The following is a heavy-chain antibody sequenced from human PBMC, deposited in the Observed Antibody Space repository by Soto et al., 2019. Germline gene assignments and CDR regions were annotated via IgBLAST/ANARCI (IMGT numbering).Heavy chain of an antibody. D-gene: IGHD3-22*01. Sequence: QVQLVQSGAEVKKPGSSVKVSCTASGGTFRSYGITWVRQAPGQGLEWIGGIIPIFGTANYAQKFQARVTITADESTSTAYMELSSLRSEDTAVYYCARDRGPSSGYYPYWFDTWGQGTLVTVSS. CDR3: ARDRGPSSGYYPYWFDT. CDR2: IIPIFGTA. CDR1: GGTFRSYG. V-gene: IGHV1-69*12. J-gene: IGHJ5*02.